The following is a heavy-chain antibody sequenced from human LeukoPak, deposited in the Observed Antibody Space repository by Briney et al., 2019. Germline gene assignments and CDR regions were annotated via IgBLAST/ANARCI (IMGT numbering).Heavy chain of an antibody. V-gene: IGHV3-48*03. CDR3: ARGGYESDY. CDR1: GFIFSTYD. J-gene: IGHJ4*02. D-gene: IGHD5-12*01. Sequence: GGSLRLSCAASGFIFSTYDMNWVRQAPGKGLEWVSYITSVGNSIYYADSVRGRFTISRDNAKNSLYLQMNSLRAEDTAVYYCARGGYESDYWGQGTLVTVSS. CDR2: ITSVGNSI.